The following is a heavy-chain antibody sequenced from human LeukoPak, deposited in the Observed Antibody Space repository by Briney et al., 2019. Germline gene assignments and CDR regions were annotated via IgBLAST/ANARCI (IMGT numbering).Heavy chain of an antibody. Sequence: GGSLRLSCAASGFTFSSYDMHWVRQATGKGLEWVSAIGTAGDTYHPGSVKERLPISRENAKNALYLQMNSLGAGDTAVYYCARELRTYGMDVWGQGATVTVSS. V-gene: IGHV3-13*01. J-gene: IGHJ6*02. CDR1: GFTFSSYD. CDR3: ARELRTYGMDV. CDR2: IGTAGDT.